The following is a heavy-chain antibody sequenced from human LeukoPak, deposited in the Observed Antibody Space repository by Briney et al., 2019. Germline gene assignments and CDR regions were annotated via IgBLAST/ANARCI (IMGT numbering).Heavy chain of an antibody. V-gene: IGHV1-46*01. J-gene: IGHJ4*02. D-gene: IGHD3-10*01. CDR1: GYTFTSYY. Sequence: GASVKVSCKASGYTFTSYYMHWVRQAPGQGLEWMGIINPSGGSTSYAQKFQGRVTMTRDTSTSTAYMELSSLRSEGTAVYYCARDMGSGAFDYWGQGTLVTVSS. CDR2: INPSGGST. CDR3: ARDMGSGAFDY.